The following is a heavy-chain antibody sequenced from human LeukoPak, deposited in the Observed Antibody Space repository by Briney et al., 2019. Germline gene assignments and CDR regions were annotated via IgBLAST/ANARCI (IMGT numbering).Heavy chain of an antibody. CDR3: ARAMVRGVADY. CDR2: ISGSGGST. Sequence: GGSLRLSCAASGFTFSSYAMSWVRQAPGKGLEWVSAISGSGGSTYYADSVKGRFTISRDNAKNSLYLQMNSLRAEDTAVYYCARAMVRGVADYWGQGTLVTVSS. D-gene: IGHD3-10*01. V-gene: IGHV3-23*01. J-gene: IGHJ4*02. CDR1: GFTFSSYA.